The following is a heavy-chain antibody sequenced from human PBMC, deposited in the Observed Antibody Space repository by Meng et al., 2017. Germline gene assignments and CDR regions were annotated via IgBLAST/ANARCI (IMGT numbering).Heavy chain of an antibody. J-gene: IGHJ4*02. CDR2: IKQDGSEK. V-gene: IGHV3-7*01. D-gene: IGHD2-15*01. Sequence: GESLKISCAASGFTFSSYWMSWVRQAPGKGLEWVANIKQDGSEKYYVDSVKGRFTISRDNAENSLYLQMNSLRAEDTAVYYCARIIRYCSGGSCSPPYYFDYWGQGTLVTVSS. CDR1: GFTFSSYW. CDR3: ARIIRYCSGGSCSPPYYFDY.